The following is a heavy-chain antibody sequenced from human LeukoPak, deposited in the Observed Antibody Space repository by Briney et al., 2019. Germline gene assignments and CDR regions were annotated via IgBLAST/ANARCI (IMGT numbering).Heavy chain of an antibody. V-gene: IGHV1-2*02. CDR2: INPNSGGT. D-gene: IGHD5-12*01. CDR1: GYSFIGYY. CDR3: AREGSGYPY. Sequence: ASVKVSCKASGYSFIGYYMHWVRQAPGQGLEWMGWINPNSGGTNYAQKFQGRVTMTRDTSISTAYMEVSRLTSDDPAVFYCAREGSGYPYWGQGTLVTVSS. J-gene: IGHJ4*02.